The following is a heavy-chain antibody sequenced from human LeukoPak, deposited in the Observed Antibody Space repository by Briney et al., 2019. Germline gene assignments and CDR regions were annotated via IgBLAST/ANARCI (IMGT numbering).Heavy chain of an antibody. J-gene: IGHJ4*02. CDR3: ARDQGTIFGVVDRPNDY. CDR2: IYYSGST. D-gene: IGHD3-3*01. CDR1: GGSISSGDYY. Sequence: SETLSLTCTVSGGSISSGDYYWSWIRQPPGKGLEWIGYIYYSGSTYYNPSLKSRVTISVDPTKHQFSLKLSSVTAAHTAVYYCARDQGTIFGVVDRPNDYWGQGTLVPVSS. V-gene: IGHV4-30-4*08.